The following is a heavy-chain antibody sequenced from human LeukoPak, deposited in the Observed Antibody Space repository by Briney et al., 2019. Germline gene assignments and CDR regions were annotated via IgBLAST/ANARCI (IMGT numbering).Heavy chain of an antibody. CDR2: INHSGST. D-gene: IGHD3-22*01. V-gene: IGHV4-34*01. CDR3: ARGVTSDYYDSSAYYDSSDPLRY. CDR1: GGSFSGYY. J-gene: IGHJ4*02. Sequence: SETLSLTCAVYGGSFSGYYWSWIRQPPGKGLEWIGEINHSGSTNYNPSLKSRVTISVDTSKNQFSLKLSSVTAADTAVYYCARGVTSDYYDSSAYYDSSDPLRYWGQGTLVTVSS.